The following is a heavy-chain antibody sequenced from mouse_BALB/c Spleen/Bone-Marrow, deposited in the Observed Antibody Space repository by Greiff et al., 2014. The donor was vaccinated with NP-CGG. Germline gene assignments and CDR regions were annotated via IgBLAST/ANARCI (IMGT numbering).Heavy chain of an antibody. Sequence: LVESGGGLVQPGGSRKLSCAASGFTFSSFGMHWVRQAPEKGLEWVAYISSGSSSIYYTDTVKGRFTISRDNPKSTLFLQMTSLRSEDTAIYYCTRWGYAGDYYAMDYWGQGTSVTVSS. D-gene: IGHD2-14*01. V-gene: IGHV5-17*02. CDR1: GFTFSSFG. J-gene: IGHJ4*01. CDR3: TRWGYAGDYYAMDY. CDR2: ISSGSSSI.